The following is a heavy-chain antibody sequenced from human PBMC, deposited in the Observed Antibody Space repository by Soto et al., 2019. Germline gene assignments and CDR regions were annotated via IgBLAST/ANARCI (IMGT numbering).Heavy chain of an antibody. Sequence: QLLASGGDLVQPGGSLRLSCTASGFRFSSYVMRWIRQAPGKGLEWVAAISGNGASTYYADSVKGRFTFSRDNSKNTVFLQMNHLRDEDTAVYYCAKVARRDDVLSGYYRVYYFHYMDVWGEGTTVTVS. J-gene: IGHJ6*03. D-gene: IGHD3-3*01. V-gene: IGHV3-23*01. CDR2: ISGNGAST. CDR3: AKVARRDDVLSGYYRVYYFHYMDV. CDR1: GFRFSSYV.